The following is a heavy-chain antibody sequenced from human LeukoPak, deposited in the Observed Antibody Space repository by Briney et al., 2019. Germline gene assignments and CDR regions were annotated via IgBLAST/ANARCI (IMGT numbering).Heavy chain of an antibody. CDR3: ARRYSSSWFKPFDL. J-gene: IGHJ3*01. Sequence: GGSLRLSCAASGFTFSSYWMSWVRQAPGKGLEWVANIKQDGSEKYYVDSVKGRFTISRDNAKNSLYLQMNSLRAEDTAVYYCARRYSSSWFKPFDLWGQGTMVTVSS. CDR1: GFTFSSYW. CDR2: IKQDGSEK. V-gene: IGHV3-7*01. D-gene: IGHD6-13*01.